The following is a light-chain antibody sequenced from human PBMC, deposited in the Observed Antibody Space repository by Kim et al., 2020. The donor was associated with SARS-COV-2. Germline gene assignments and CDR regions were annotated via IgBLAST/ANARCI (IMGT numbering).Light chain of an antibody. CDR2: DVT. CDR1: NNGVGGYKY. V-gene: IGLV2-11*03. J-gene: IGLJ3*02. Sequence: PGQSVTISCTGTNNGVGGYKYVSWYQQHPGKAPKLIIYDVTERPSGVPDRFSGSKSGNMASLTISGLQADDEADYYCCSFAGSYWVFGGGTKVTVL. CDR3: CSFAGSYWV.